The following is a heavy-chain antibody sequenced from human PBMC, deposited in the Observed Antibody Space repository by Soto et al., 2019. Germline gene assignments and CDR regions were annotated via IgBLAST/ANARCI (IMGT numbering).Heavy chain of an antibody. Sequence: SETMSLTCTVSGGNISSYYWSWIRQPPGKGLEWIGYIYNSGSTNYNPSLKSRVTISVDTSKNQFSLKLSSVTAADTAVYYCARPKGGYCSGGSCYSGGLDWGQGTMVTVSS. CDR3: ARPKGGYCSGGSCYSGGLD. J-gene: IGHJ3*01. V-gene: IGHV4-4*08. CDR2: IYNSGST. CDR1: GGNISSYY. D-gene: IGHD2-15*01.